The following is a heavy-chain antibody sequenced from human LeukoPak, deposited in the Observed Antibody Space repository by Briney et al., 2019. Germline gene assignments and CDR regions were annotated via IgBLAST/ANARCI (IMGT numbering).Heavy chain of an antibody. CDR2: INPDSGKT. CDR3: ARSCTPHSSGWYKPRIDV. Sequence: ASVTVSCKASGYTFTSYDFNWVRQAHAQGLAWMGWINPDSGKTDYAQKLQGRVTMTRNTSTSTDYMELSSLRCEDTAVYWCARSCTPHSSGWYKPRIDVWGQGTTVTVSS. D-gene: IGHD6-19*01. J-gene: IGHJ6*02. V-gene: IGHV1-8*01. CDR1: GYTFTSYD.